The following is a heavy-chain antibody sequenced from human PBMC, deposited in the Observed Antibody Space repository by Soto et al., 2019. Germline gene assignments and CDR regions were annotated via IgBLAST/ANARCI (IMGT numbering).Heavy chain of an antibody. D-gene: IGHD1-26*01. CDR2: IHSSGYT. J-gene: IGHJ4*02. Sequence: QVHLQESGPGLVKPSETLSLTGTVSGGSISRYYWNWIRQPAGQGLEWIGRIHSSGYTNYNSSLRSRGTMSEYSSKSQISLKMTSVTAASTAVYYCASLGGTIDYLDQGTLFTVSS. V-gene: IGHV4-4*07. CDR3: ASLGGTIDY. CDR1: GGSISRYY.